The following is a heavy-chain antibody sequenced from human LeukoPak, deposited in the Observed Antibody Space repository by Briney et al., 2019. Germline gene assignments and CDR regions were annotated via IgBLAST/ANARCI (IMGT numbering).Heavy chain of an antibody. Sequence: SETLSLTCTVSGGSISSSSYYWGWIRQPPGKGLQWIGTVYYNGATQYNPSLKSRVTVSVDTSKNQFSLKLTSVTAADTAVYYCAREDRVGATTGSDRWGQGTLVTVSS. J-gene: IGHJ5*02. CDR2: VYYNGAT. CDR1: GGSISSSSYY. CDR3: AREDRVGATTGSDR. V-gene: IGHV4-39*01. D-gene: IGHD1-26*01.